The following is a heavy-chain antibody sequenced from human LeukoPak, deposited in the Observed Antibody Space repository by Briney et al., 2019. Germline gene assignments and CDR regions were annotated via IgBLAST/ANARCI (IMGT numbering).Heavy chain of an antibody. J-gene: IGHJ4*02. Sequence: GGSLRLSCAASGFTFSSYGMHWVRQAPGKGLEWVAFIRYDGSNKYYADSVKGRFTISRDNAKNTLYLQMNSLRAEDTAVYYCVRNLDFWGDSEDYWGQGTLVTVSS. CDR3: VRNLDFWGDSEDY. D-gene: IGHD3-3*01. V-gene: IGHV3-30*02. CDR1: GFTFSSYG. CDR2: IRYDGSNK.